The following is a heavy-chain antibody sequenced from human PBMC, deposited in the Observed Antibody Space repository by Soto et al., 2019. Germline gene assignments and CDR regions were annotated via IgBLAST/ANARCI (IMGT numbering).Heavy chain of an antibody. Sequence: ASVKVSCQVSGYTLTELSMHWVRQAPGKGLEWMGGFDPEDGETIYAQKFQGRVTMTEDTSTDTAYMELSSLRSEDTAVYYCATDSGIAAHYYYYYGMDVWGQGTTVTVSS. CDR1: GYTLTELS. CDR2: FDPEDGET. J-gene: IGHJ6*02. V-gene: IGHV1-24*01. CDR3: ATDSGIAAHYYYYYGMDV. D-gene: IGHD6-6*01.